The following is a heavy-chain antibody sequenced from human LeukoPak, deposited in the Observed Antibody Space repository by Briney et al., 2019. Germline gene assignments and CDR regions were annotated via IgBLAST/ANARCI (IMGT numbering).Heavy chain of an antibody. J-gene: IGHJ6*03. Sequence: ASVKVSCKASGYSFTSHYMHWVRQAPGQGLEWLGLINPSGSSTLYAQKFQGRVTMTRDMSTTTAYLELSSLTSDDTAVYFCARGVGGLGNMDVWGKGTTVIISS. CDR3: ARGVGGLGNMDV. V-gene: IGHV1-46*01. CDR1: GYSFTSHY. CDR2: INPSGSST. D-gene: IGHD3-16*01.